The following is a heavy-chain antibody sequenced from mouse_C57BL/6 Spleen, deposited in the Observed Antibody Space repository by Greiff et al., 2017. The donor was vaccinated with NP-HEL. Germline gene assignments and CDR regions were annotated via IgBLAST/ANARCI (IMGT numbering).Heavy chain of an antibody. Sequence: VQLKESGPGLVAPSQSLSITCTVSGFSLTSYGVHWVRQPPGKGLEWLVVIWSDGSTTYNSALKSRLSISKDNSKSQVFLKMNSLQTDDTAMYYCARHDYYDYDGDAMDYWGQGTSVTVSS. V-gene: IGHV2-6-1*01. CDR2: IWSDGST. CDR1: GFSLTSYG. D-gene: IGHD2-4*01. CDR3: ARHDYYDYDGDAMDY. J-gene: IGHJ4*01.